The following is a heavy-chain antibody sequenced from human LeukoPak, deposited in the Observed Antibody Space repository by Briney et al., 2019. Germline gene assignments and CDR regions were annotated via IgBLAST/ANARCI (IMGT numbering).Heavy chain of an antibody. CDR2: IYTSGST. J-gene: IGHJ4*02. CDR1: GGSISSGSYY. V-gene: IGHV4-61*02. Sequence: SETLSLTCTVSGGSISSGSYYWSWIRQPAGKGLEWIGRIYTSGSTNYNPSLKSRVTISVDTSKNQFSLKLSSVPAADTAVYYCARGEVAARPRYFDYWGQGTLVTVSS. D-gene: IGHD6-6*01. CDR3: ARGEVAARPRYFDY.